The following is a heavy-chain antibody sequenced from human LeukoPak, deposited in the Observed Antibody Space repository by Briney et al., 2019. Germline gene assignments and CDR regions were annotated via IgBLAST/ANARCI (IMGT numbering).Heavy chain of an antibody. CDR1: GFTFSSYS. D-gene: IGHD2-15*01. CDR3: ARAGGGGDY. V-gene: IGHV3-48*01. CDR2: ISSSSSTI. J-gene: IGHJ4*02. Sequence: GGSLRLSCAASGFTFSSYSMNWVRQAPGKGLEWVSYISSSSSTIYYADSVKGRFTISRDNAKNSLYLQMNSLRAENTAVYYCARAGGGGDYWGQGTLVTVSS.